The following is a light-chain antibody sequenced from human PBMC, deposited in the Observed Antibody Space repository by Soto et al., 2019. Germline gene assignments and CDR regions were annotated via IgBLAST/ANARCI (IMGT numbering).Light chain of an antibody. CDR1: QSIGLA. V-gene: IGKV3-11*01. CDR2: DAS. J-gene: IGKJ1*01. CDR3: QQYHSYWT. Sequence: EIVLTQSPATLSLSPGERATLSCRASQSIGLAIAWYQHKPGQAPRLLIFDASQRATGIPARFRGSGSGTDFTLTISSLQTDDFSTYYCQQYHSYWTFGQGTKVDIK.